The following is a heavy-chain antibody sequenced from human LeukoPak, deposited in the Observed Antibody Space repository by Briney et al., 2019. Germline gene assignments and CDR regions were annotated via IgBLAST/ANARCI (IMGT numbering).Heavy chain of an antibody. CDR3: ASSSFGGSSIIDY. J-gene: IGHJ4*02. D-gene: IGHD6-6*01. CDR1: GASISSNY. Sequence: SETLSLTCNVSGASISSNYWSWIRQPPGKALEWIGYIYYTGDSNYNPSLKSRVTMSMDTSKNQFSLMLTSVTAADTAVYYCASSSFGGSSIIDYWGQGTLVTVSS. CDR2: IYYTGDS. V-gene: IGHV4-59*12.